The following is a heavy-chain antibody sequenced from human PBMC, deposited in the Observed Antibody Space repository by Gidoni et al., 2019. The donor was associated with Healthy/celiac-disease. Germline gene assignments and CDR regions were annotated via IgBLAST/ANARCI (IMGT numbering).Heavy chain of an antibody. CDR3: ARMAAKSYFMEFDY. Sequence: QLQLQESGPGLVKPSATLSLTCTVSGGSLSSRSYYWGWIRPPPGKGLEWIGSIYYSGSTYYNPSLKSRVTISVDTSKNQFSLKLSSVTAADTAVYYCARMAAKSYFMEFDYWGQGTLVTVSS. V-gene: IGHV4-39*01. CDR2: IYYSGST. D-gene: IGHD2-21*01. J-gene: IGHJ4*02. CDR1: GGSLSSRSYY.